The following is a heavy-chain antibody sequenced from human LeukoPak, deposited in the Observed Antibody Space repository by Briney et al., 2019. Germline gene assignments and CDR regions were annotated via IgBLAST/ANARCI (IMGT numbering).Heavy chain of an antibody. CDR2: IIPPFGTA. D-gene: IGHD1-26*01. Sequence: GASVKVSCKASGGTFSNYAITWVRQAPGQGLEWMGGIIPPFGTANSAQKFQGRVTITADESTVTAYMELSSLRSEDTAVYYCARGLEGATTSDYQIPDYWGQGTLVTVSS. J-gene: IGHJ4*02. CDR3: ARGLEGATTSDYQIPDY. CDR1: GGTFSNYA. V-gene: IGHV1-69*13.